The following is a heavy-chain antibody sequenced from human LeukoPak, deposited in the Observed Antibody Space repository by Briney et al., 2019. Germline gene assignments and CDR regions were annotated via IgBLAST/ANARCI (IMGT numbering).Heavy chain of an antibody. CDR1: GFTFSRYG. CDR3: AKGGGAMYFDY. Sequence: GGTLRLSWAAAGFTFSRYGMTWVRQAPGKGLEWVSGISGSGGSTSYADSVMGRFTISRDNPKNTLYLQMNSLRVEDTAIYYCAKGGGAMYFDYWGQGTLVTVSS. V-gene: IGHV3-23*01. CDR2: ISGSGGST. D-gene: IGHD1-26*01. J-gene: IGHJ4*02.